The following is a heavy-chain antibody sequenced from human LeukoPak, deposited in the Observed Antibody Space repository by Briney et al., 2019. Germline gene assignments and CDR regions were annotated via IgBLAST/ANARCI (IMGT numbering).Heavy chain of an antibody. CDR3: ARVQGHPPNGLDV. J-gene: IGHJ3*01. Sequence: GGSLRLSCAASGFTFSSYWMHWVRQSPGKGLVWVSRINNDESGTSYADSVKGRFTISRDNAKNTLYLQMNSLRAEDTAVYYCARVQGHPPNGLDVWGQGTMVTVSS. D-gene: IGHD2-8*01. CDR1: GFTFSSYW. V-gene: IGHV3-74*01. CDR2: INNDESGT.